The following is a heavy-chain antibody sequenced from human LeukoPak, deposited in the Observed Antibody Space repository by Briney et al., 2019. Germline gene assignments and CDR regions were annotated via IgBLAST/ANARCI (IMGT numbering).Heavy chain of an antibody. CDR1: GVSFDDYY. CDR3: TRMTTGHDY. V-gene: IGHV4-34*01. D-gene: IGHD4-17*01. J-gene: IGHJ4*02. Sequence: PSETLSLTCGVSGVSFDDYYWSWVRQTPGKGLEWLGEINHSGYTNDSPSLKSRVTLSIDTSGKQFSLNLRSVTVADAGIYYCTRMTTGHDYWGQGTLVTVSS. CDR2: INHSGYT.